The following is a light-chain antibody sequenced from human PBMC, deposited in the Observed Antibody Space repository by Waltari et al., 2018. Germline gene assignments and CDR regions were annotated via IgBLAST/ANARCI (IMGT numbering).Light chain of an antibody. J-gene: IGKJ1*01. Sequence: DIVMTQCPDSLAVPLGERATITCKPRESVFYSSNNKNYLGWSQQKPGHPPKRLIYWASNRYPGVPDRFCGSGSVTNFTLTITSLQDEDVALYYCQQYYSPPLTFGQGTKVEIK. CDR1: ESVFYSSNNKNY. V-gene: IGKV4-1*01. CDR3: QQYYSPPLT. CDR2: WAS.